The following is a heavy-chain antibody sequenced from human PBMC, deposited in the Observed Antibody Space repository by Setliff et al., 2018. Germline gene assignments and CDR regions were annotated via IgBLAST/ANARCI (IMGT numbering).Heavy chain of an antibody. CDR2: IKSESDGGAP. Sequence: GGSLRLSCAASGFTINNAWLSWVRQAPGKGLEWVGRIKSESDGGAPDYGAPVKGRFTISRDDSKNTLFLQMNSLRVDDTAIYYCARDFYAGGILYFRSAFDIWGQGTMVTVSS. CDR3: ARDFYAGGILYFRSAFDI. CDR1: GFTINNAW. V-gene: IGHV3-15*01. D-gene: IGHD3-3*01. J-gene: IGHJ3*02.